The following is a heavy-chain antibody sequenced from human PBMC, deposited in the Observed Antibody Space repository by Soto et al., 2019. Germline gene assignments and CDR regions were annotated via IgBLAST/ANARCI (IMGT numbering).Heavy chain of an antibody. V-gene: IGHV5-51*01. CDR1: GYIFISHW. Sequence: GESLKISCKGSGYIFISHWIGWGLQRPGKGLEWMGIIYPGDSDTRYSPSFQGQVTISADKSISTAYLQWSSLKASDTAMYYCARRGHGSGSYHPFDYWGQGTLVTVSS. J-gene: IGHJ4*02. CDR3: ARRGHGSGSYHPFDY. CDR2: IYPGDSDT. D-gene: IGHD3-10*01.